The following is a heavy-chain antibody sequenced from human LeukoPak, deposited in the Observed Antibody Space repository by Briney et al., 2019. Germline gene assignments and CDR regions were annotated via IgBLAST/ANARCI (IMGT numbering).Heavy chain of an antibody. J-gene: IGHJ4*02. CDR2: INHSGST. CDR1: GGSFSGYY. CDR3: ARSSGYCSGGSCYQGFDY. D-gene: IGHD2-15*01. Sequence: PSETLSLTCAVSGGSFSGYYWSWIRQPPGKGLEWIGEINHSGSTNYNPSLKSRVTISVDTSKNQFSLKLSSVTAANTAVYYCARSSGYCSGGSCYQGFDYWGQGTLVTVSS. V-gene: IGHV4-34*01.